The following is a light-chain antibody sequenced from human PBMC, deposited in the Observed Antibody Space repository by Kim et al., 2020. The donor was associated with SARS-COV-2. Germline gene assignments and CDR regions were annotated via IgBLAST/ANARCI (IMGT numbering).Light chain of an antibody. Sequence: AIQLTQSPPSLSGSVGDKVIITCRPSQGMRDDLGWYQQKPGKAPKLLMYRTSILQSGVPSRFSGSGSGTDFTLTISSLQPEDFATYYCLQYDNYPRTFGQGTKVDIK. CDR3: LQYDNYPRT. CDR2: RTS. V-gene: IGKV1-6*01. J-gene: IGKJ1*01. CDR1: QGMRDD.